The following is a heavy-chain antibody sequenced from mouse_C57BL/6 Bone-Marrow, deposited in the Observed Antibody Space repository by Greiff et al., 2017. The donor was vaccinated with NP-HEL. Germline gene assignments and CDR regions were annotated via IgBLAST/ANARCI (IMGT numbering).Heavy chain of an antibody. V-gene: IGHV1-15*01. D-gene: IGHD1-1*01. CDR1: GYTFTDYE. Sequence: VQLQQSGAELVRPGASVTLSCKASGYTFTDYEMHWVKQTPVHGLEWIGAIDPDTGGTAYNQKFKGKAILTADKSSSTAYMELRSLTSEDSAVYYCIRYQYYGSSHGYVDFGGTGTAVTVSS. CDR2: IDPDTGGT. J-gene: IGHJ1*03. CDR3: IRYQYYGSSHGYVDF.